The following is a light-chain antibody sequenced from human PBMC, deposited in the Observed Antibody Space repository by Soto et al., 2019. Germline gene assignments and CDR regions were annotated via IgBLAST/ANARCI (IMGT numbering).Light chain of an antibody. CDR1: QSISSW. CDR2: KAS. CDR3: QHYNSYPIT. J-gene: IGKJ5*01. V-gene: IGKV1-5*03. Sequence: DIQMTQSPSTLSASVGDRVTITCRASQSISSWLAWYQQKPGKAPKLLIYKASTLESEVPSRFSGSGSGTEFTLTISSLQPDDFATYYCQHYNSYPITFGQGTRLEIK.